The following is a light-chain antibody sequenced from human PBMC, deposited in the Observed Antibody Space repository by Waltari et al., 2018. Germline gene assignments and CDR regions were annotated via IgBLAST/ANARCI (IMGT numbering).Light chain of an antibody. CDR3: QAWDSNTGI. CDR2: QGS. CDR1: QLGDKY. V-gene: IGLV3-1*01. Sequence: SYELAQPPSVSVSPGQTASIPCSGDQLGDKYACWYKQKPGQSPGLVMYQGSKRPAGIPERFAGSNSGNTATLTISGTQAMDEADYYCQAWDSNTGIFGGGTKLTVL. J-gene: IGLJ2*01.